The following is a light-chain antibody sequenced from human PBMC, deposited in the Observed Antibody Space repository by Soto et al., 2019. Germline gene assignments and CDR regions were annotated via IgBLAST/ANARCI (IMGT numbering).Light chain of an antibody. CDR1: QSVSSSY. CDR2: GAS. J-gene: IGKJ4*01. Sequence: EIVLTQSPGTLSLSPGERAPLSCRARQSVSSSYLAWYQQKPGQAPRLLIYGASSRATGIPDRFSGSGSGTDFTLTISRLEPEDFAVYYCQQYGSSRFTFGGGTKVDIK. V-gene: IGKV3-20*01. CDR3: QQYGSSRFT.